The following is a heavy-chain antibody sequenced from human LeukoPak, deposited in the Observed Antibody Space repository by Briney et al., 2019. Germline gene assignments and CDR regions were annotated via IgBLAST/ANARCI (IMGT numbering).Heavy chain of an antibody. D-gene: IGHD2-21*01. V-gene: IGHV6-1*01. J-gene: IGHJ4*02. CDR1: GDSVSSNSAG. Sequence: SQTLSLTCAISGDSVSSNSAGWNWIRQSPSRGLEWLGRTYYRSRWYNDYAVSVKSRITINPDTSKNQFSLQLTSVTPEDTAVYYCARVSRGRDSGGEPTFYFDSWGQGTLVTVSS. CDR2: TYYRSRWYN. CDR3: ARVSRGRDSGGEPTFYFDS.